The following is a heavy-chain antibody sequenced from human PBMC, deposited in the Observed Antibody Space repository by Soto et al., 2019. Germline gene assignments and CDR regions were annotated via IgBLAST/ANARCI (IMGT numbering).Heavy chain of an antibody. CDR1: GYTFTSYD. Sequence: ASVKVSCKASGYTFTSYDINWVRQATGQGLEWMGWMNPNSGNTGYAQKFQGRVTMTRNTSISTAYMELSSLRSEDTAVYYCARGEDIVAPRLMDYYYHYMDVWGKGTTVTGSS. J-gene: IGHJ6*03. D-gene: IGHD5-12*01. CDR2: MNPNSGNT. CDR3: ARGEDIVAPRLMDYYYHYMDV. V-gene: IGHV1-8*01.